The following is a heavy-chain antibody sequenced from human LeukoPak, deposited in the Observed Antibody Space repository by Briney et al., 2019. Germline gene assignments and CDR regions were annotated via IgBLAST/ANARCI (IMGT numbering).Heavy chain of an antibody. CDR3: ARGTPRYYYDSSGYAPMSY. D-gene: IGHD3-22*01. V-gene: IGHV1-2*02. CDR1: GYTFTGYY. Sequence: ASVKVSCKASGYTFTGYYMHWVRQAPGQGLEWMGWINPNSGGTNYAQKFQGRVTMTRDTSISTAYMELSRLRSDDTAVYYRARGTPRYYYDSSGYAPMSYWGQGTLVTVSS. J-gene: IGHJ4*02. CDR2: INPNSGGT.